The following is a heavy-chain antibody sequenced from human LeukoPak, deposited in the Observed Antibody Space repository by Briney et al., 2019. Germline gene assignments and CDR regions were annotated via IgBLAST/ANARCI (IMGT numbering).Heavy chain of an antibody. V-gene: IGHV3-66*01. D-gene: IGHD4-23*01. CDR3: ARDPEAYGGGDYYYYYMDV. CDR1: GLTVSSNY. J-gene: IGHJ6*03. CDR2: IYSGGST. Sequence: GGSLRLSCAASGLTVSSNYMNWVRQAPGKGLEWVSVIYSGGSTYYADSVKGRFTISRDNSKNTLYLQMGSLRAEDMAVYYCARDPEAYGGGDYYYYYMDVWGKGTTVTVSS.